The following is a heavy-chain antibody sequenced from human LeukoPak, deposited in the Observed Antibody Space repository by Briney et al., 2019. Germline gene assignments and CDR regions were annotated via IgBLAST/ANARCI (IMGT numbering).Heavy chain of an antibody. CDR2: MSPNSGDT. J-gene: IGHJ2*01. CDR1: GYTFTSYD. Sequence: GASVKVSCKASGYTFTSYDIHWVRQATGQGLEWMGWMSPNSGDTAYAQKFRGRVTMTRNTSISTAYMELSSLRSEDTAVYFCARPYYSSGFFEGDWYFDLWGRGTLLTVSS. CDR3: ARPYYSSGFFEGDWYFDL. V-gene: IGHV1-8*01. D-gene: IGHD6-19*01.